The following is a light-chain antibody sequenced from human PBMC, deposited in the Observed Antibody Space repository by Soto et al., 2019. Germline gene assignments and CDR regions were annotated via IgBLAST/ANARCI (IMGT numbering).Light chain of an antibody. CDR2: EVS. V-gene: IGLV2-14*01. J-gene: IGLJ2*01. CDR3: RSYLSTGAVG. Sequence: QSALTQPASVSGSPGQSITVSCTGTSSDVGGYNFVSWYQQHPGKAPKLLIYEVSNRPSGVSNRFSGSKSGNTASLAISGLQPEDEADYYCRSYLSTGAVGFGGGTKVTVL. CDR1: SSDVGGYNF.